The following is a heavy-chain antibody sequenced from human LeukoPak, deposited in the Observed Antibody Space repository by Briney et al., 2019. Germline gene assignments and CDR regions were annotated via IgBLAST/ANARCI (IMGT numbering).Heavy chain of an antibody. J-gene: IGHJ4*02. D-gene: IGHD2-8*02. Sequence: SQTLSLTCAISGDIVSSDGAAWNWIRQSPSRGLEWLGRTYYRSKWYNDYAVSLKSRTTIKPDTSKNQFSLQLYSVTPEDTAVYYCARQWCNGGACYGDSWGQGTLVTVSS. CDR1: GDIVSSDGAA. V-gene: IGHV6-1*01. CDR2: TYYRSKWYN. CDR3: ARQWCNGGACYGDS.